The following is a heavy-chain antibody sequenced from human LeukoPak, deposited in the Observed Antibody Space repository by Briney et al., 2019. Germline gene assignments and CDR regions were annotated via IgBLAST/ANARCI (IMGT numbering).Heavy chain of an antibody. CDR3: ARGVRRIVAMVRGVTMPTASFGY. V-gene: IGHV1-46*01. D-gene: IGHD3-10*01. Sequence: ASVKVSCKASGYTFTSYYMHWVRQAPGQGLEWMGIINPSGGSTNYAQKFQGRVTMTRDTSTNTVYMELSSLTSEDTAVYYCARGVRRIVAMVRGVTMPTASFGYWGQGTLVTVSS. J-gene: IGHJ4*02. CDR2: INPSGGST. CDR1: GYTFTSYY.